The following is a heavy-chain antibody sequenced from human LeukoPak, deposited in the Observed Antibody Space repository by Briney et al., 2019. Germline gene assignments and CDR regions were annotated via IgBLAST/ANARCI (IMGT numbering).Heavy chain of an antibody. CDR2: INSDGSST. CDR1: GFTFSSYW. D-gene: IGHD4-23*01. Sequence: GGPLRLSCAASGFTFSSYWMHWVRQAPGKGLVWVSRINSDGSSTSYADSVKGRFTISRDNAKNTLYLQMNSLRAEDTAVYYCARRGRIPVGFDIWGQGTMVTVSS. CDR3: ARRGRIPVGFDI. V-gene: IGHV3-74*01. J-gene: IGHJ3*02.